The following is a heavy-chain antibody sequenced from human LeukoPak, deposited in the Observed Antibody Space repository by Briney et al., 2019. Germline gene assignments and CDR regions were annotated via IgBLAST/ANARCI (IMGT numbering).Heavy chain of an antibody. CDR2: IKQDGSEK. Sequence: PGGSLRLSCAASGFTFSSYWMHWVRQAPGKGLEWVANIKQDGSEKYYVDSVKGRFTISRDNAKNSLYLQMNSLRAEDTAVYYCASWGRVVVVPAAIPGPYFDYWGQGTLVTVSS. D-gene: IGHD2-2*02. CDR3: ASWGRVVVVPAAIPGPYFDY. CDR1: GFTFSSYW. V-gene: IGHV3-7*01. J-gene: IGHJ4*02.